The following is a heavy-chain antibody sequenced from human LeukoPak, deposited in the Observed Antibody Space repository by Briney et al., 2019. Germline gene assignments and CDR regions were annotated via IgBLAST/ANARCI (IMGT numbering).Heavy chain of an antibody. CDR2: IYTGGST. D-gene: IGHD5-18*01. J-gene: IGHJ4*01. CDR3: AGDPGGLWYDY. CDR1: GGSLSSYY. Sequence: SETLLHTCMVCGGSLSSYYGSSIRQPAGKGLEWIGRIYTGGSTNYKSSSQTTGTMSVDTSKNEFSLKLSYVTAEDRAVYYCAGDPGGLWYDYWG. V-gene: IGHV4-4*07.